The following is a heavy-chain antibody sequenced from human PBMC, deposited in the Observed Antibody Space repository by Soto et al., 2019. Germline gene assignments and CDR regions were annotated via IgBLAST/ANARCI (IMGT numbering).Heavy chain of an antibody. V-gene: IGHV3-74*01. Sequence: GGSLRLSCAASGFSFTNSWMHWVRQAPGQGLVWVARTNGDGFGANYADSVKGRFTISRDNGKNTLYLQMNGLRVEDTAVYFCARDRPNFFDSFGYHLIEHWGQGVPVTVS. CDR1: GFSFTNSW. J-gene: IGHJ4*02. CDR2: TNGDGFGA. CDR3: ARDRPNFFDSFGYHLIEH. D-gene: IGHD3-9*01.